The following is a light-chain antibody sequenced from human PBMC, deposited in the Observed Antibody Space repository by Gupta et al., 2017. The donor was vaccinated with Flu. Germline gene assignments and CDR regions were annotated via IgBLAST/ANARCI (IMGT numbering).Light chain of an antibody. Sequence: DIVTTQSALSLPFTPGEPASISYRSSQSLLHSNGYNYLDWYLQKLGQSPQLLIYLGSNRDSGVPDRFSGSGSGTDFTLKISRVQAEDVAVYYCMQALQTPFTFGEGTKVEIK. CDR1: QSLLHSNGYNY. CDR2: LGS. V-gene: IGKV2-28*01. J-gene: IGKJ4*01. CDR3: MQALQTPFT.